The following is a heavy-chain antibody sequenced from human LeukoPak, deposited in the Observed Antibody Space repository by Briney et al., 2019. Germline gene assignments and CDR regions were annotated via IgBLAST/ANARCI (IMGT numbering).Heavy chain of an antibody. CDR2: IDWDHDE. Sequence: GPTLVNPTQPLTLTCTFSGFSRSTIGMRMSWIRQPPAKALEWLALIDWDHDEFYRPSLRTRLSISKDTTKNQVVLTMTNMDPVDTATYYCARSPRHYYVMDVWGQGITVTVSS. CDR3: ARSPRHYYVMDV. V-gene: IGHV2-70*04. J-gene: IGHJ6*02. CDR1: GFSRSTIGMR.